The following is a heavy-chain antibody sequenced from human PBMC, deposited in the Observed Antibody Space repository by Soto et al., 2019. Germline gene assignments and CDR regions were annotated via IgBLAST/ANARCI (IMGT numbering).Heavy chain of an antibody. CDR2: ISAYNGNT. V-gene: IGHV1-18*01. Sequence: ASVKVSCKASGYTFTSYGISWVRQAPGQGLEWMGWISAYNGNTNYAQKLQGRVTMTTDTSTSTAYMELRSLRSDDTAVYYCASSSSPIFGVVTRLEYWGKGTLVTVSS. D-gene: IGHD3-3*01. J-gene: IGHJ4*02. CDR1: GYTFTSYG. CDR3: ASSSSPIFGVVTRLEY.